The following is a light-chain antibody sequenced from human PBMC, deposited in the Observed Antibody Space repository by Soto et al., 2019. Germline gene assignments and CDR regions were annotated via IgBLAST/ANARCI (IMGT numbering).Light chain of an antibody. CDR3: QQYGDSLLT. V-gene: IGKV3-20*01. CDR2: GAS. Sequence: DIVLTQSPGTLSLSPGERATLSCRASQSVTSNYLAWYQRKPGQAPRLLIYGASSRATGIPDRFSGSGSGTDFSLTISRLEPEDFVVYYCQQYGDSLLTFGGGTRVEMK. J-gene: IGKJ4*01. CDR1: QSVTSNY.